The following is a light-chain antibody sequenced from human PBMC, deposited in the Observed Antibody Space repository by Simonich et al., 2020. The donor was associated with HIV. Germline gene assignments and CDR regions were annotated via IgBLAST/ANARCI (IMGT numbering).Light chain of an antibody. J-gene: IGKJ1*01. CDR1: QGISSY. CDR2: AAT. V-gene: IGKV1-9*01. Sequence: IQLTQSPSFLSASVGDRVTITCLTLQGISSYLSWYQPKPGKAPKLLTYAATTLQRGVPSRFTGSGAGTEFTLTISSLQPEDFATDYCQQSYSTPPTFGQGTKVEIK. CDR3: QQSYSTPPT.